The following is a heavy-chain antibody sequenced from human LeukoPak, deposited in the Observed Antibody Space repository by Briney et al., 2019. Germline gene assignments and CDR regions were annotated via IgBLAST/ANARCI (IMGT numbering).Heavy chain of an antibody. CDR1: GFTFRKYW. CDR3: LTFVETDIGAFDI. V-gene: IGHV3-74*01. Sequence: PGGSLRLSCTASGFTFRKYWLHWVRQAPGKGLVWVSRINPDDGSTSYADSVKGRFTISRDSAKSTLYLQMNSLRAEDTAVYYCLTFVETDIGAFDIWGQGAKVTVSS. J-gene: IGHJ3*02. D-gene: IGHD3-3*02. CDR2: INPDDGST.